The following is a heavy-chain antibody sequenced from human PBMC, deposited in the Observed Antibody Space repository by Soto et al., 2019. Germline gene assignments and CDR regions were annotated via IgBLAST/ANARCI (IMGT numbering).Heavy chain of an antibody. V-gene: IGHV1-69*18. Sequence: QVQLVQSGAELKTPGSSVKVSCEASGGTVSSYSINWVRQAPGQGLEWMGRLIPMFGTTDYAQRFQGRVTFTADEYTSTASMEVTNLTSEDTAVYYCARAVVLTFSRFYDVDVWGQGTKVTVSS. CDR3: ARAVVLTFSRFYDVDV. CDR2: LIPMFGTT. D-gene: IGHD2-2*01. CDR1: GGTVSSYS. J-gene: IGHJ6*02.